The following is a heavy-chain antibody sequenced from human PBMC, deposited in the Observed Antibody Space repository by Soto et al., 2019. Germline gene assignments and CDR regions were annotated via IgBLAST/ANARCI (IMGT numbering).Heavy chain of an antibody. CDR3: ARADDYNTRFDY. V-gene: IGHV4-30-4*08. Sequence: QVQLQESGPGLVKPSQTLSLTCTVSGGSISSGGYYWSWIRQHPGKGLEWIGYIYYSGSTYYNPSLKSRLIISADTSKNQFSLKLSSVTAADTAVYYCARADDYNTRFDYWGRGTLVTVSS. J-gene: IGHJ4*02. CDR1: GGSISSGGYY. CDR2: IYYSGST. D-gene: IGHD4-4*01.